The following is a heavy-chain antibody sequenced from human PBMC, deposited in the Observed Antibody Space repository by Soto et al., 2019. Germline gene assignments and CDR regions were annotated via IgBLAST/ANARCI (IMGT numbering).Heavy chain of an antibody. CDR2: ISYDGSNK. J-gene: IGHJ4*02. CDR1: GFTFSSYA. Sequence: QVQLVESGGGVVQPGRSLRLSCAASGFTFSSYAMHWVRQAPGKGLEWVAVISYDGSNKYYADSVKGRFTISRDNSKKTLYLKMNSLRAEDTAVYYCAREAYTSYCFDYWGQGTLVNVSS. D-gene: IGHD1-20*01. CDR3: AREAYTSYCFDY. V-gene: IGHV3-30-3*01.